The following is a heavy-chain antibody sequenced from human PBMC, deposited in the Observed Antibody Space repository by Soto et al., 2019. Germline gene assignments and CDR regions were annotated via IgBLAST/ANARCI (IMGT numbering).Heavy chain of an antibody. CDR3: VRTSLVVAVATREDF. D-gene: IGHD2-15*01. CDR2: IDSDGSRI. CDR1: GFTFSNYW. Sequence: GGSLRLSCAASGFTFSNYWMHWVRQASGKGLVWVSRIDSDGSRITYADFVKGRFTISRDNAKNTVYLHMNSLTAEDTAVYYCVRTSLVVAVATREDFWGQGTLVTVSS. J-gene: IGHJ4*02. V-gene: IGHV3-74*01.